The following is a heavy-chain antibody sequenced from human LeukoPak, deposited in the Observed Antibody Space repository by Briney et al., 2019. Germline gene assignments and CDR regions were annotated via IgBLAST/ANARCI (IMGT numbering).Heavy chain of an antibody. V-gene: IGHV3-30-3*01. J-gene: IGHJ4*02. D-gene: IGHD3-10*01. Sequence: GGSLRLSCTASGFTFGDYALSWFRQAPGKGLEWVAVISYDGSNKYYADSVKGRFTISRDNSKNTLYLQMNSLRAEDTAVYYCATGRDLFDYWGQGTLVTVSS. CDR2: ISYDGSNK. CDR1: GFTFGDYA. CDR3: ATGRDLFDY.